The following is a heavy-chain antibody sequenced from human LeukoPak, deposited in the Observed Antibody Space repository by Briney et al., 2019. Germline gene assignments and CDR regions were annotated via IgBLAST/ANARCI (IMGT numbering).Heavy chain of an antibody. J-gene: IGHJ4*02. V-gene: IGHV3-7*01. Sequence: PGGSLRLSCAASGFTFSSYWMSWVRQAPGKGLEWVANIRQDGSEKYYVDSVKGRFTISRDNAKNSLYLQMNSLRAEDTAVYYCARDGYSGYYYFDYWGQGTLVTVSS. CDR1: GFTFSSYW. CDR2: IRQDGSEK. D-gene: IGHD5-12*01. CDR3: ARDGYSGYYYFDY.